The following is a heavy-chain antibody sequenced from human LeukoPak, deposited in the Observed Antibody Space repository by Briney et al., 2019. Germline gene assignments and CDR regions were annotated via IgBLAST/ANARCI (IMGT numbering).Heavy chain of an antibody. J-gene: IGHJ4*02. V-gene: IGHV3-48*01. CDR2: ISSSSSTI. CDR3: ARVPYYYDSSGFDY. D-gene: IGHD3-22*01. CDR1: GFTFSSYA. Sequence: PGGSLRLSCAASGFTFSSYAMSWVRQAPGKGLEWVSYISSSSSTIYYADSVKGRFTISRDNAKNSLYLQMNSLRAEDTAVYYCARVPYYYDSSGFDYWGQGTLVTVSS.